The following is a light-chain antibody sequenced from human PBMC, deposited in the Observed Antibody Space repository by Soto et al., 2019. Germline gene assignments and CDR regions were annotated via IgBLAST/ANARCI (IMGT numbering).Light chain of an antibody. CDR1: QSLLYNNKNY. CDR3: QQYYSNPQT. Sequence: DIVITQSPDSLAVSLGERATISCKSSQSLLYNNKNYLAWYQQKPGQPPKLLLYWASTRASGVPDRFTGSRSETDYTLTISSRQPEDVAVYFCQQYYSNPQTFGQGTKLEIK. V-gene: IGKV4-1*01. J-gene: IGKJ2*01. CDR2: WAS.